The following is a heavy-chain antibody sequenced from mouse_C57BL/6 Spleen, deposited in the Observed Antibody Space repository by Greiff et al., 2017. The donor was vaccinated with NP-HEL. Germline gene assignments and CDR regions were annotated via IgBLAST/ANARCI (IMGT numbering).Heavy chain of an antibody. CDR3: ATNLFDY. D-gene: IGHD5-1*01. CDR1: GYAFSSSW. J-gene: IGHJ2*01. V-gene: IGHV1-82*01. Sequence: QVQLQQSGPELVKPGASVKISCKASGYAFSSSWMNWVKQRPGQGLEWIGRIYPGDGDTNYNGKFKGKATLTADKSSSTAYMQLSSLTSEDSAVYFCATNLFDYWGQGTTLTVSS. CDR2: IYPGDGDT.